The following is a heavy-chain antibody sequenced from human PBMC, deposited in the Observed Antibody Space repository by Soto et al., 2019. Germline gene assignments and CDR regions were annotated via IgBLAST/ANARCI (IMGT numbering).Heavy chain of an antibody. V-gene: IGHV1-3*01. CDR1: GYTFTSYA. J-gene: IGHJ6*02. Sequence: ASVKVSCKASGYTFTSYAMHWVRQAPGQRLEWMGWINAGNDNTKYSQKFQGRVTITRDTSASTAYMELSSLRSEDTAVYYCASSRITMVPYGMDVWGQGTMVTVSS. CDR3: ASSRITMVPYGMDV. CDR2: INAGNDNT. D-gene: IGHD3-10*01.